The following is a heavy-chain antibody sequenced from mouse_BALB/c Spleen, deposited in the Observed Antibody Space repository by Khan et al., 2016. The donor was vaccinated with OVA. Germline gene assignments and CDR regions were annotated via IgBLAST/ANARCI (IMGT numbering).Heavy chain of an antibody. CDR2: VSTGGSYT. CDR1: GFTFSTYG. J-gene: IGHJ3*01. D-gene: IGHD1-1*01. CDR3: TRLAYYYDSEGFAY. V-gene: IGHV5-6*01. Sequence: EVELVESGGDLVKPGGSLKLSCAASGFTFSTYGMSWVRQAPDKRLEWVATVSTGGSYTYYQDSVKGRFTISRDNATNTLYLQMSSLRSEDTAMFYCTRLAYYYDSEGFAYWGQGTLVTVSA.